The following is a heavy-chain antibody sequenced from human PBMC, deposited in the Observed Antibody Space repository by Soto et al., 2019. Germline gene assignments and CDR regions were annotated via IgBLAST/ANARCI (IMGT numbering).Heavy chain of an antibody. V-gene: IGHV3-9*01. Sequence: EVQLVESGGGLVQPGRSLRLSCAASGFTFDDYAMHWVRQAPGKGLEWVSGISWNSGSIGYADSVKGRFTISRDNAKNSLYLQMNSLRAEDTALYYCAVRTSSGWYGDAFDIWGQGTMVTVSS. CDR1: GFTFDDYA. D-gene: IGHD6-19*01. CDR3: AVRTSSGWYGDAFDI. CDR2: ISWNSGSI. J-gene: IGHJ3*02.